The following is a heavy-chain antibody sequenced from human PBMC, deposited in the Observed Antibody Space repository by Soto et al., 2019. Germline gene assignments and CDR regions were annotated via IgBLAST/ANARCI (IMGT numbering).Heavy chain of an antibody. V-gene: IGHV3-33*01. CDR2: IWYDGSNK. Sequence: QVQLVESGGGVVQPGRSLRLSCAASGFTFSSYGMHWVRQAPGKGLEWVAVIWYDGSNKYYADSVKGRFTISRDNSKNTLYLQMNSLRAEDTAVYYRARESIGATTKGGSFDYWGQGTLVTVSS. D-gene: IGHD5-12*01. J-gene: IGHJ4*02. CDR3: ARESIGATTKGGSFDY. CDR1: GFTFSSYG.